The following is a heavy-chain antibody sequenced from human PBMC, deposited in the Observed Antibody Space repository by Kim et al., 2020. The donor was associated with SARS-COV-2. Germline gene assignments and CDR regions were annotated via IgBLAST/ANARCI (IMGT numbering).Heavy chain of an antibody. Sequence: WWGGSDTAYADSVKGRFTISRENSKNTLWLQMSSLRAEDTAVYYCTTFDMWGQGTMVTVSS. J-gene: IGHJ3*02. CDR3: TTFDM. V-gene: IGHV3-33*01. CDR2: WWGGSDT.